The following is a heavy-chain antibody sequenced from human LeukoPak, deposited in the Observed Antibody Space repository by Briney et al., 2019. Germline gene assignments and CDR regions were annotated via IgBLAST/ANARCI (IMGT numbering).Heavy chain of an antibody. J-gene: IGHJ4*02. CDR1: GFTFSGYW. CDR3: AKDRDTFEYSSSDFDC. Sequence: GGSLRLSCAASGFTFSGYWMHWVRQAPGKGLEWVTIISYDGSKKYYADSVKGRVTISRDNSNNTLYLQMNSLRTEDTAVYYCAKDRDTFEYSSSDFDCWGQGTLVTVSS. D-gene: IGHD6-6*01. CDR2: ISYDGSKK. V-gene: IGHV3-30*18.